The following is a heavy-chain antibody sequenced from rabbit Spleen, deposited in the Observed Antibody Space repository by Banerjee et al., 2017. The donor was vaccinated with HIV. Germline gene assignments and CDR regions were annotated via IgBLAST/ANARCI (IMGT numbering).Heavy chain of an antibody. CDR3: AREDVGGSYTL. Sequence: QEQLVESGGGLVQPGGSLKLSCKASGFDFSNYGVSWVRQAPGKGLEWIGYIEPIFGNTYYANWVNGRFTISSHNAQNTVDLQMNSLTAADTATYFCAREDVGGSYTLWGQGTLVTVS. V-gene: IGHV1S8*01. D-gene: IGHD1-1*01. J-gene: IGHJ3*01. CDR1: GFDFSNYG. CDR2: IEPIFGNT.